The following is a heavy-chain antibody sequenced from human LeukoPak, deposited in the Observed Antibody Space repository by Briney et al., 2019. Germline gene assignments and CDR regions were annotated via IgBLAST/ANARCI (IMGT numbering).Heavy chain of an antibody. CDR1: GFTFSGYW. CDR2: INIDGGTT. D-gene: IGHD1-26*01. CDR3: VRGAVGTGVWFDP. J-gene: IGHJ5*02. V-gene: IGHV3-74*01. Sequence: GGSLRLSCAASGFTFSGYWMHWVRQAPGKGLEWVARINIDGGTTNYADSVKGGITISRDNAKNTLHLQINSLSADDPAVYFCVRGAVGTGVWFDPWGQGTLVTVSS.